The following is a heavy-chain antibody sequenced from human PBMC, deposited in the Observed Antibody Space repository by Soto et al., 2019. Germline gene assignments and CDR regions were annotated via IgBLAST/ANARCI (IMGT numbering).Heavy chain of an antibody. J-gene: IGHJ6*02. CDR2: IYPGDSDT. CDR3: ARTRSFTLGFYYDGMDV. CDR1: GYSFASYW. Sequence: GESLKISCQGSGYSFASYWIGWVRQMPGKDLEWMGIIYPGDSDTRYSPSFQSQVTISADKSLRTAYLKWTSLKASDTALYYCARTRSFTLGFYYDGMDVWGQGTTVTVSS. D-gene: IGHD6-6*01. V-gene: IGHV5-51*01.